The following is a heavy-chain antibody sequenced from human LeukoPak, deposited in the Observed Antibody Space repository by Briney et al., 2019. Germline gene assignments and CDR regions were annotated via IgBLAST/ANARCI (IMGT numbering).Heavy chain of an antibody. CDR2: ISSNSNYR. Sequence: GGSLRLSCAASGFTFSTYSMNWVRQAPGKGLEWVSCISSNSNYRNYANSVKGRFTISRDNAKNSLYLQMNSLRAEDTAVYYCARVYCSSTSWYTGNWFDPWGQGTLVTVSS. V-gene: IGHV3-21*01. CDR1: GFTFSTYS. J-gene: IGHJ5*02. CDR3: ARVYCSSTSWYTGNWFDP. D-gene: IGHD2-2*02.